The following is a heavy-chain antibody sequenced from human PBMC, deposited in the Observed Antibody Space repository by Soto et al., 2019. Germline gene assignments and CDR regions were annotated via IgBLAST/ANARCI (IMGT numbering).Heavy chain of an antibody. CDR1: GGSISSGGYY. CDR2: IYYSGST. Sequence: SETLSLTCTVSGGSISSGGYYWSWIRQHPGKGLEWIGYIYYSGSTYYNPSLKSRVTISVDTSKNQFSLKLSSVTAADTAVYYCARDSGGYRYGYGPFDYWGQGTLVTVSS. J-gene: IGHJ4*02. V-gene: IGHV4-31*03. CDR3: ARDSGGYRYGYGPFDY. D-gene: IGHD5-18*01.